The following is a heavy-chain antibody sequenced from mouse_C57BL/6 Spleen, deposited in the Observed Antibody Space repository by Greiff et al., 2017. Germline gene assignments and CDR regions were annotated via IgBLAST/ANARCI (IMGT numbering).Heavy chain of an antibody. CDR3: ARKGDDYDGGDAMDY. V-gene: IGHV5-17*01. Sequence: EVKLMESGGGLVKPGGSLKLSCAASGFTFSDYGMHWVRQAPEKGLGWVAYINSGSSTIYYADTVKGRFTISRDNAKNTLFLQMTSLRAEDTAMYYCARKGDDYDGGDAMDYWGQGTSVTVSS. D-gene: IGHD2-4*01. CDR1: GFTFSDYG. CDR2: INSGSSTI. J-gene: IGHJ4*01.